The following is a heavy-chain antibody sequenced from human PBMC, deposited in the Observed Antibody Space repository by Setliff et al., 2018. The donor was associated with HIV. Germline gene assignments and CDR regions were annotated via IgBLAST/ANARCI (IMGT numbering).Heavy chain of an antibody. V-gene: IGHV1-24*01. CDR1: GYTLTELS. D-gene: IGHD6-13*01. CDR3: ATDPGYSSTWYSESFQH. CDR2: FDPEDGET. J-gene: IGHJ1*01. Sequence: ASVKVSCKISGYTLTELSIHWVRQAPGKGLEWMANFDPEDGETFCAQKFQGRLTMTEDTSTDTAYMELSSLRSDDTAMYYCATDPGYSSTWYSESFQHWGQGTGVTVSS.